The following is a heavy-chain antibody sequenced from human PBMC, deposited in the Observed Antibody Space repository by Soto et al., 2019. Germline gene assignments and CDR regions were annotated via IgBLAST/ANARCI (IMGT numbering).Heavy chain of an antibody. J-gene: IGHJ4*02. CDR3: EVADY. CDR1: GFTFSSYA. CDR2: ISYDGSNK. Sequence: GGSLRLSCAASGFTFSSYAMHWVRQAPGKGLEWVAVISYDGSNKYYADSVKGRFTISRDNSKNTLYLQMNSLRAEDTAVYYCEVADYWGQGTLVTVSS. V-gene: IGHV3-30-3*01.